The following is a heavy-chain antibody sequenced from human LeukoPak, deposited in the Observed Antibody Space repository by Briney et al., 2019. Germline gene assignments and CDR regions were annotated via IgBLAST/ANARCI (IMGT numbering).Heavy chain of an antibody. CDR2: ISSSGSTI. CDR3: ARAEGTWIQLWSPNYYYGMDV. D-gene: IGHD5-18*01. Sequence: GGSLRLSCAASGFTFSSYEMNWVRQAPGKGLEWVSYISSSGSTIYYADSVKGRFTISRDNAKNSLYLQMNSLRAEDTAVYYCARAEGTWIQLWSPNYYYGMDVWGQGTTVTVSS. V-gene: IGHV3-48*03. CDR1: GFTFSSYE. J-gene: IGHJ6*02.